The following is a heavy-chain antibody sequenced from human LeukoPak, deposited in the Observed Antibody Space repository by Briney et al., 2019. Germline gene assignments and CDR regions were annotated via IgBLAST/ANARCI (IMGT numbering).Heavy chain of an antibody. Sequence: GGSLRLSCAASGFTFSSYAMHWVRQAPGKGLEWVAVISYDGSNKYYADSVKGRFTISRDNFKNTLYLQMNSLRAEDTAVYYCARENQDYVWGSYRSSLDYWGQGTLVTVSS. CDR1: GFTFSSYA. CDR3: ARENQDYVWGSYRSSLDY. CDR2: ISYDGSNK. D-gene: IGHD3-16*02. V-gene: IGHV3-30-3*01. J-gene: IGHJ4*02.